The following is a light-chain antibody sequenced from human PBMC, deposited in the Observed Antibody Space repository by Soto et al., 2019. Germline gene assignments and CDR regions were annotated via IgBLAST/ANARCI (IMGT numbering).Light chain of an antibody. CDR3: QQRSNWPPVIT. CDR2: DAS. CDR1: QSFSSY. V-gene: IGKV3-11*01. Sequence: EIVLTQSPATLSLSPGERATLSCRASQSFSSYLAWYQQKPGQAPRLLIYDASKRATGIPARFSGRGPGTYFTLTISSLAPEDFAVYYCQQRSNWPPVITFGQGTRLEIK. J-gene: IGKJ5*01.